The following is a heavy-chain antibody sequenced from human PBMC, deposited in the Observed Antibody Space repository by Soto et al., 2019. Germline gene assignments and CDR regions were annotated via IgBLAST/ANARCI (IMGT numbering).Heavy chain of an antibody. CDR1: GFTFSSYS. CDR3: ARDGGWLRPIDY. Sequence: EVQLVESGGGLVKPGGSLRLSCAASGFTFSSYSMNWVRQAPGKGLEWVSSISSSSSYIYYADSVKGRFTISRDNAKNSLYLQMNSLRAEDTAVYYCARDGGWLRPIDYWGQGTLVTVSS. CDR2: ISSSSSYI. J-gene: IGHJ4*02. D-gene: IGHD5-12*01. V-gene: IGHV3-21*01.